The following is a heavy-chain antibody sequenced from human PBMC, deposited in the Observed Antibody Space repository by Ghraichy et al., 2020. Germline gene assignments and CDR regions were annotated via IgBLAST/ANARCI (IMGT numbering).Heavy chain of an antibody. D-gene: IGHD4-23*01. CDR2: ISGSGGST. CDR3: AKDLEGHGGNSYWYFDL. CDR1: GFTFSSYA. J-gene: IGHJ2*01. Sequence: GESLNISCAASGFTFSSYAMSWVRQAPGKGLEWVSAISGSGGSTYYADSVKGRFTISRDNSKNTLYLQMNSLRAEDTAVYYCAKDLEGHGGNSYWYFDLWGRGTLVTVSS. V-gene: IGHV3-23*01.